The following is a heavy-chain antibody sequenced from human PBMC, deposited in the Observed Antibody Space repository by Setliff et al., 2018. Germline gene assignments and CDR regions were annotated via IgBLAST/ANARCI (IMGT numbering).Heavy chain of an antibody. Sequence: SETLSLTCAVSGYSISSGYYWGWIRQPPGKGLEWIGSIYHSGSTYYNPSLESRVTISVDTSKNQFSLKLSSVTAADTAVYYCARLQGEWELSTGAAAFDIWGQGTMVTVSS. J-gene: IGHJ3*02. CDR2: IYHSGST. CDR1: GYSISSGYY. CDR3: ARLQGEWELSTGAAAFDI. V-gene: IGHV4-38-2*01. D-gene: IGHD1-26*01.